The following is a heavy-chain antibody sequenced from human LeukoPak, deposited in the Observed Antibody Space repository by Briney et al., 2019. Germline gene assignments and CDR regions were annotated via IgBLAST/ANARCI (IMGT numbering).Heavy chain of an antibody. CDR2: ISSSSSAI. Sequence: GGSLRLSCAASGFSFSSSSMNWVRQAPGKGLEWISYISSSSSAIYYADSVKGRFTISRDNAKNSLYLQMTSLRDEDTAVYYCASSPWVGHYCVYWGLGTQVSVS. CDR3: ASSPWVGHYCVY. CDR1: GFSFSSSS. V-gene: IGHV3-48*02. J-gene: IGHJ4*02. D-gene: IGHD1-26*01.